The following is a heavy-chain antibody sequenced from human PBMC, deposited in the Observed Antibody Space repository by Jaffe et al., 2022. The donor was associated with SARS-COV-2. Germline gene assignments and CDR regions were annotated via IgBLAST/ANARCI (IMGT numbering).Heavy chain of an antibody. J-gene: IGHJ6*02. Sequence: QVQLVQSGAEVKKPGASVKVSCKASGYTFTSYGISWVRQAPGQGLEWMGWISAYNGNTNYAQKLQGRVTMTTDTSTSTAYMELRSLRSDDTAVYYCARDLWLVVPAAIAEAGYYGMDVWGQGTTVTVSS. D-gene: IGHD2-2*02. CDR3: ARDLWLVVPAAIAEAGYYGMDV. V-gene: IGHV1-18*01. CDR1: GYTFTSYG. CDR2: ISAYNGNT.